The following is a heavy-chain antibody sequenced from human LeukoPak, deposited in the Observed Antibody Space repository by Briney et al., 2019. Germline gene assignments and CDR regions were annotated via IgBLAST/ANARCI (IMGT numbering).Heavy chain of an antibody. J-gene: IGHJ4*02. D-gene: IGHD3-3*01. CDR2: INHSGST. V-gene: IGHV4-34*01. Sequence: SETLSLTCAVYGGSFSGYYWSWIRQPPGKGLEWIGEINHSGSTNYNPSLKSRVTISVDTSKNQFSLKLSSVTAADTAVYYCARGERTYYDFWSGYYAFDYRGQGTLVTVSS. CDR3: ARGERTYYDFWSGYYAFDY. CDR1: GGSFSGYY.